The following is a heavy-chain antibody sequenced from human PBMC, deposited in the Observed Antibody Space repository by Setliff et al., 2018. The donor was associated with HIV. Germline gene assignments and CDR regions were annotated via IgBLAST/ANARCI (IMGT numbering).Heavy chain of an antibody. Sequence: SVKVSCKASGFTFTSSAVQWVRQARGRRLEWIGWIVVGSGNTNYAQKFQERVTITRDMSTSTAYMELSSLRSEDTAVYYCAADLLNEYAFDIWGQGTMVTVSS. J-gene: IGHJ3*02. D-gene: IGHD2-21*01. CDR3: AADLLNEYAFDI. CDR2: IVVGSGNT. V-gene: IGHV1-58*01. CDR1: GFTFTSSA.